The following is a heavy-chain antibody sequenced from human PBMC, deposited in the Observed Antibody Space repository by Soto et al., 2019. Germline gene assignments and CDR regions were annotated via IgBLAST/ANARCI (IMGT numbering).Heavy chain of an antibody. V-gene: IGHV1-69*13. D-gene: IGHD5-12*01. CDR1: GGTFSSYA. Sequence: VASVKVSCKASGGTFSSYAISWVRQAPGQGLEWMGWIIPIFGTANYAQKFQGRVTITADESISTAYMELSSLRSEDTAVYYCARIRFGNSGFPSYNYGMHVRGQGTTVTLS. J-gene: IGHJ6*02. CDR3: ARIRFGNSGFPSYNYGMHV. CDR2: IIPIFGTA.